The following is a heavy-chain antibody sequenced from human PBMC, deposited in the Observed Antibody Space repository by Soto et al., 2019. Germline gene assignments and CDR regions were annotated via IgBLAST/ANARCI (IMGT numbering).Heavy chain of an antibody. CDR2: ISGSGGRT. Sequence: EVQLLESGGGLGQPGGSLRLSCAASGFTFSNYAMSWVRQPPGKGLEWVSGISGSGGRTYYADSVKGRFTISRDTSKNTLYLQMNSLRAEDTAVYYCARGSLFCSGGSCYADWGQGTLVTVSP. CDR1: GFTFSNYA. V-gene: IGHV3-23*01. D-gene: IGHD2-15*01. J-gene: IGHJ4*02. CDR3: ARGSLFCSGGSCYAD.